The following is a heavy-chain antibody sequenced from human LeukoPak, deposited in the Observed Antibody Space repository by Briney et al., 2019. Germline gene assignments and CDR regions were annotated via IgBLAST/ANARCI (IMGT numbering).Heavy chain of an antibody. D-gene: IGHD2-2*01. Sequence: ASVKVSCKASGYTFTSYGISWVRQAPGRGLEWMGWISAYNGNTNYAQKLQGRVTMTTDTSTSTAYMELRSLRSDDTAVYYCARAVAYCSSTSCSYFDYWGQGTLVTVSS. V-gene: IGHV1-18*01. CDR1: GYTFTSYG. CDR2: ISAYNGNT. CDR3: ARAVAYCSSTSCSYFDY. J-gene: IGHJ4*02.